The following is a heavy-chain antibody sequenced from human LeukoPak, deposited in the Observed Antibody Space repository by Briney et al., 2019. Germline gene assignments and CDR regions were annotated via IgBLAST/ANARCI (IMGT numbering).Heavy chain of an antibody. CDR1: GFTVSSNY. D-gene: IGHD5-18*01. V-gene: IGHV3-53*01. Sequence: GGSLRLSCAASGFTVSSNYMSWVRQAPGKGLEWVSSTFQGGGEIHYADSVRGRFTISRDNSRSTLFLQMNSLRGEDTAIYYCATYRQVMLPFEAWGRGTLVTVSS. J-gene: IGHJ5*02. CDR3: ATYRQVMLPFEA. CDR2: TFQGGGEI.